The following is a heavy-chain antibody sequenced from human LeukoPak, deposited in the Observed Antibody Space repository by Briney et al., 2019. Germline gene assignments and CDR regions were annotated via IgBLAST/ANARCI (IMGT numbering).Heavy chain of an antibody. D-gene: IGHD3-16*01. CDR3: ATTQWGHFDY. V-gene: IGHV4-30-2*01. CDR1: GGSISSGGYS. Sequence: PSETLSLTCAVSGGSISSGGYSWRWIRQPPGKGLEWIGYIYHSGSTYYNPSLKSRVTISVDRSKNQFSLKLSSVTAADTAVYYCATTQWGHFDYWGQGTLVTVSS. J-gene: IGHJ4*02. CDR2: IYHSGST.